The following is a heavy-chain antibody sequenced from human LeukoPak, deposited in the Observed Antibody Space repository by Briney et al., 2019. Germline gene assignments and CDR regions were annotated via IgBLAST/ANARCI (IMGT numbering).Heavy chain of an antibody. CDR3: ARDFSRVPDY. J-gene: IGHJ4*02. V-gene: IGHV3-21*01. CDR2: ISSGSDYI. D-gene: IGHD2-2*01. Sequence: GGSLRLSCAASGFTVSSNYMSWVRQAPGKGLEWVSFISSGSDYIYYADSVKGRFTISRDNAKNSLYLQMNSPRAEDTAVYYCARDFSRVPDYWGQGTLVTVSS. CDR1: GFTVSSNY.